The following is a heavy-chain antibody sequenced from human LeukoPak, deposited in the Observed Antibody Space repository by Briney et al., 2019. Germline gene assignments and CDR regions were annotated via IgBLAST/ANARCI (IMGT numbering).Heavy chain of an antibody. V-gene: IGHV3-48*03. J-gene: IGHJ4*02. Sequence: GGSLRLSCAASGFTFSSYEMNWVRQAPGKGLEWVSYISSSGSTVYYADSVKGRFTISRDNAKNSLYLQMNSLRAEDTAVYYCARDLYSSGWSHFDYWGQGTLVTVSS. CDR3: ARDLYSSGWSHFDY. CDR2: ISSSGSTV. CDR1: GFTFSSYE. D-gene: IGHD6-19*01.